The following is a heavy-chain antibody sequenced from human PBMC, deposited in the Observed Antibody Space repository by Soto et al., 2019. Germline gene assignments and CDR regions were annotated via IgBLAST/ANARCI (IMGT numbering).Heavy chain of an antibody. CDR2: ISHSGIT. D-gene: IGHD2-8*01. Sequence: SETLSLTCTVSGDYISSYYWSWIRQPPGKGLEWIGEISHSGITNYNPSLKSRVTISADTSKNQISLKLSSVTAADTAVYYCARGQALYVPSPYYFDYWGQGTLVTVSS. J-gene: IGHJ4*02. V-gene: IGHV4-34*01. CDR1: GDYISSYY. CDR3: ARGQALYVPSPYYFDY.